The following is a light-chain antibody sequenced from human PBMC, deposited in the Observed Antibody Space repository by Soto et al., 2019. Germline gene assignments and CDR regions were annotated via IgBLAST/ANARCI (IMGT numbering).Light chain of an antibody. CDR2: EVS. Sequence: QSALTQPASVSGSRGQSITIYCTGTSSDVGGYNYVSWYQQQSGKAPKLMIHEVSNRPSGVSNRFSGSKSGNTASLTISGLQAEDEADYYCSSYTSSRAYVFGIGTKLTVL. CDR1: SSDVGGYNY. CDR3: SSYTSSRAYV. J-gene: IGLJ1*01. V-gene: IGLV2-14*01.